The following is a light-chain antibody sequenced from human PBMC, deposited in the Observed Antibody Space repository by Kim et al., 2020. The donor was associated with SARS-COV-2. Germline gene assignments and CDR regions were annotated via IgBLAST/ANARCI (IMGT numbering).Light chain of an antibody. J-gene: IGLJ1*01. Sequence: QRVTSSCTGSSSNIGACYDVHWYQQLPGTAPKLLIYGNSNRPSGVPDRFSGSKSGTSASLAITGLQAEDEADYYCQSYDSSLSGLVFGTGTKVTVL. V-gene: IGLV1-40*01. CDR1: SSNIGACYD. CDR2: GNS. CDR3: QSYDSSLSGLV.